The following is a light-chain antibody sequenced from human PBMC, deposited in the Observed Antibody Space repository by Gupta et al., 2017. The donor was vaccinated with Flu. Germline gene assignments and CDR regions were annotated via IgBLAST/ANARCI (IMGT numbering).Light chain of an antibody. CDR3: AAWDASVSGYV. V-gene: IGLV1-47*01. CDR2: KNN. CDR1: NSNIGSDY. Sequence: SNSNIGSDYVCWYQHLPGTPPKLLIYKNNRRPSGFPDRFSCSKSGTSAYLAISGLRSEDEADYYCAAWDASVSGYVFGAGTKVAVL. J-gene: IGLJ1*01.